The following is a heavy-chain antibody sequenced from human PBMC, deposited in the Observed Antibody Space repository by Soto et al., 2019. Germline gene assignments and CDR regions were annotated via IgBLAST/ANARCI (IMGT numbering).Heavy chain of an antibody. CDR1: GFTFSSYA. CDR3: ARDMSRWIAYDFWSGLLYGMDV. V-gene: IGHV3-30-3*01. CDR2: ISYDGSNK. J-gene: IGHJ6*02. Sequence: GGSLRLSCAASGFTFSSYAMHWVRQAPGKGLEWVAVISYDGSNKYYADSVKGRFTISRDNSKNTLYLQMNSLRAEDTAVYYCARDMSRWIAYDFWSGLLYGMDVWGQGTTVTVSS. D-gene: IGHD3-3*01.